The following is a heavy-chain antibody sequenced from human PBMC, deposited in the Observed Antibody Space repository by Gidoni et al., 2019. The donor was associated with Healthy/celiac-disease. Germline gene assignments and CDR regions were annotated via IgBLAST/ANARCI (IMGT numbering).Heavy chain of an antibody. Sequence: EVQLVESGGGLVQPGRSLRLSWAASGFPFDAYAMHWVRQAPGKGLEWVLGISWNSGSIGYEDAVKGRFTISSDNDKNSLYLQMNSLRAEDTALYYCAKDIMPYGDYVSTVGYWGQGTLVTVSS. J-gene: IGHJ4*02. CDR2: ISWNSGSI. V-gene: IGHV3-9*01. D-gene: IGHD4-17*01. CDR1: GFPFDAYA. CDR3: AKDIMPYGDYVSTVGY.